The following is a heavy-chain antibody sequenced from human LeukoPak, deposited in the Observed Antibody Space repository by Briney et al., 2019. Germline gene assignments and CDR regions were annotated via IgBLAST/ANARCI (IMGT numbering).Heavy chain of an antibody. Sequence: GGSLRLSCAASGFTFSSYAMSWVRQAPGKGLEWVSAISGSGGSTYYADSVKGRFTISRDNSKNTLYLQMNSLRAEDTAVYYCARDRGSSWYAEYYFDYWGQGTLVTVSS. D-gene: IGHD6-13*01. CDR1: GFTFSSYA. CDR2: ISGSGGST. J-gene: IGHJ4*02. CDR3: ARDRGSSWYAEYYFDY. V-gene: IGHV3-23*01.